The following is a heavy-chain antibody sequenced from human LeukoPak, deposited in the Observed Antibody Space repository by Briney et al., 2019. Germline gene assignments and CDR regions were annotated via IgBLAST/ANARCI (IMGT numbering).Heavy chain of an antibody. D-gene: IGHD1-26*01. CDR3: TTRNGGSYGGHYYYGLDV. J-gene: IGHJ6*02. CDR2: IKIKTDGGTT. V-gene: IGHV3-15*01. CDR1: GFTVSNAW. Sequence: GGSLRLSCAASGFTVSNAWMSWVRQAPGKGLELIGRIKIKTDGGTTDYTAPVKCRFTISRDDSKNTLYLHMNRLQTEETAVYYCTTRNGGSYGGHYYYGLDVWGQGTTVTVS.